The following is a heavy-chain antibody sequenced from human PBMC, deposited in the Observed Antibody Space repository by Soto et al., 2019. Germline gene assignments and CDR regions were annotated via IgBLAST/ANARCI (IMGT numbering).Heavy chain of an antibody. D-gene: IGHD1-26*01. CDR1: GGSISNSNW. J-gene: IGHJ4*02. CDR3: AHRPIVGAAI. CDR2: IFHSGST. Sequence: GTLSLTCAVFGGSISNSNWWTWVRQPPGKGLDWIGEIFHSGSTNYNSSLMGRVTISVDKANNQFSLKLSSVTAADTAVYYCAHRPIVGAAIWGQGTLVTVSS. V-gene: IGHV4-4*02.